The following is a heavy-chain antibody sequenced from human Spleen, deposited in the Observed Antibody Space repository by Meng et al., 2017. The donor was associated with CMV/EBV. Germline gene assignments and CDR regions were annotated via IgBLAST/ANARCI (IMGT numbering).Heavy chain of an antibody. CDR3: ARVDRDSSGWEFDY. J-gene: IGHJ4*02. V-gene: IGHV4-39*07. CDR1: GGSISTSVYY. CDR2: IYYSRST. Sequence: SETLSLTCSVSGGSISTSVYYWGWIRQPPGKGLEWIGSIYYSRSTYYNPSLKSRVTISVDTSKNQFSLKLSSVTAADTAVYYCARVDRDSSGWEFDYWGQGTLVTVSS. D-gene: IGHD6-25*01.